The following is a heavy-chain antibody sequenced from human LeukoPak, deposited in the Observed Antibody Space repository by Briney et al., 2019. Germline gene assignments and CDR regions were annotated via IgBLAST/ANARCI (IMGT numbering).Heavy chain of an antibody. CDR1: GFTFDKYA. Sequence: PGGSLRLSCAASGFTFDKYALNWFRHTPGKGLEWLSYISSTRDIYYADSVKGRFTISRDNAKKSLYLQMNSLRAEDTAVYFCARDDKWAFDYWGRGTLVTVSS. J-gene: IGHJ4*02. D-gene: IGHD1-26*01. V-gene: IGHV3-69-1*02. CDR2: ISSTRDI. CDR3: ARDDKWAFDY.